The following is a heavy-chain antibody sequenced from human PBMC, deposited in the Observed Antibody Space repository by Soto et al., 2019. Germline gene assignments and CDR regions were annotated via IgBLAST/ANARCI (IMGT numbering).Heavy chain of an antibody. CDR2: ITSRSNYI. CDR3: ARDNNFFDSGRGVDY. V-gene: IGHV3-21*01. Sequence: EGQLVESGGGLVKPGGSLRLSCVVSGLSFSVYSFNWVRQAPGQGLEWVASITSRSNYIYYADTVKGRFTVSRDNAKNSMYLQMNRLRAEDTAVYYCARDNNFFDSGRGVDYWGQGTLVTVSS. J-gene: IGHJ4*02. D-gene: IGHD3-10*01. CDR1: GLSFSVYS.